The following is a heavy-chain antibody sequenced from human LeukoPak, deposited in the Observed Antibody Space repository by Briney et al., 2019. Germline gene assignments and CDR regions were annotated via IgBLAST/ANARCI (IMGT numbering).Heavy chain of an antibody. CDR2: ISSNGGST. D-gene: IGHD2-2*01. J-gene: IGHJ4*02. V-gene: IGHV3-64*01. CDR1: GFTFSSYA. Sequence: PEGSLRLSCAASGFTFSSYAMHWVRQAPGKGLEYVSAISSNGGSTYYANSVKGRFTISRDNSKNTLYLQMGSLRAEDMAVYYCARGYCSSTSCPYYFDYWGQGTLVTVSS. CDR3: ARGYCSSTSCPYYFDY.